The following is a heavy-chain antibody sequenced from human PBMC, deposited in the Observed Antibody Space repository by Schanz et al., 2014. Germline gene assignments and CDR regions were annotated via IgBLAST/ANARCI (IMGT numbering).Heavy chain of an antibody. V-gene: IGHV3-23*04. Sequence: EVQLVESGGGVVQPGRSLRLSCAGSGFSFSDYGMHWVRQAPGKGLEWVSGISGSGHITYYEDSVKGRFAISRDNSNNTLCLQMNSLRGEDAAIYYLAKYRYSGFDFDYWGQGTLVTVSS. D-gene: IGHD5-12*01. CDR1: GFSFSDYG. J-gene: IGHJ4*02. CDR3: AKYRYSGFDFDY. CDR2: ISGSGHIT.